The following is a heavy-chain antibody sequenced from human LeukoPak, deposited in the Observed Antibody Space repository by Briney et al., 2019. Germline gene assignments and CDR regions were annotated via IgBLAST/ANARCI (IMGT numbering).Heavy chain of an antibody. J-gene: IGHJ6*02. V-gene: IGHV3-23*01. D-gene: IGHD2-15*01. CDR2: ISGTGGRT. CDR1: GFTFSNYA. Sequence: GGSLRLSCTASGFTFSNYAMTWVRQAPGKGLEWVSSISGTGGRTYSADSVKGRFTNSRDNSKNTLYLQMKNLRVEHTAVYYCAKGLHGGVGYGVDVWGQGTTVSVSS. CDR3: AKGLHGGVGYGVDV.